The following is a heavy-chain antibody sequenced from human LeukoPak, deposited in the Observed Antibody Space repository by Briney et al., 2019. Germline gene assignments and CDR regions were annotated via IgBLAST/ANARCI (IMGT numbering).Heavy chain of an antibody. CDR3: ARVGSSGYYYDNY. CDR1: GGSISSYY. J-gene: IGHJ4*02. CDR2: INHSGST. V-gene: IGHV4-34*01. D-gene: IGHD3-22*01. Sequence: PSETLSLTCTVSGGSISSYYWSWIRQPPGKGLEWIGEINHSGSTNCNPSLKSRVTISVDTSKNQFSLKLSSVTAADTAVYYCARVGSSGYYYDNYWGRGTLVTVSS.